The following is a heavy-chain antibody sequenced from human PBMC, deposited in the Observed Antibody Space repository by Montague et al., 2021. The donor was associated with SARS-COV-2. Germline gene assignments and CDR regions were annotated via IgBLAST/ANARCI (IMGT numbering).Heavy chain of an antibody. CDR1: GGSINSGGYS. Sequence: TLSLTCTVSGGSINSGGYSWSWIRQPPGKGLEWIGYIYHSGSTYYNPSLKSRVTISLDTSKNQFSLNLTSVTAADTAVYYCARGSIVRGGKYYDGVDVWGQGTTVTVSS. J-gene: IGHJ6*02. CDR3: ARGSIVRGGKYYDGVDV. V-gene: IGHV4-30-2*01. D-gene: IGHD3-10*01. CDR2: IYHSGST.